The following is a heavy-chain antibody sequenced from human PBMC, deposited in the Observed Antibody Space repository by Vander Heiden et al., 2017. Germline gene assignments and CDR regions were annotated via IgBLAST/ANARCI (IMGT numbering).Heavy chain of an antibody. D-gene: IGHD4-17*01. CDR1: GWSFTNSY. J-gene: IGHJ4*02. CDR2: INHSGGT. Sequence: HVQLQQWGAGLLKPSATLSLTCPVYGWSFTNSYWSWGRQPRGKGVEWIGKINHSGGTRYNPSLKSRVTMSVDPSRSQFSLKVNSLTAEDTAVYYCARANYADYAAFDYWGQGTLVTVSS. V-gene: IGHV4-34*01. CDR3: ARANYADYAAFDY.